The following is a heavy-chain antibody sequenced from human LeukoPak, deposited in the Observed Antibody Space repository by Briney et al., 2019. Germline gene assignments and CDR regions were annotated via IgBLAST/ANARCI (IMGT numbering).Heavy chain of an antibody. V-gene: IGHV5-51*01. CDR1: GYSFTSYW. CDR2: IYPGDSDT. CDR3: ARGGLPNYYDSSGYYPDY. Sequence: GESLKISCKGSGYSFTSYWIGWVRQMPGKGLEWMGIIYPGDSDTRYSPSFQGQVTISADKSISTAYLQWSSLKASDTAMCYCARGGLPNYYDSSGYYPDYWGQGTLVTVSS. D-gene: IGHD3-22*01. J-gene: IGHJ4*02.